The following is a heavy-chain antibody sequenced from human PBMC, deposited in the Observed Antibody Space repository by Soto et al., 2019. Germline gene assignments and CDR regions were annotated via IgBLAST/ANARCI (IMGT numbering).Heavy chain of an antibody. CDR3: ARDSGAKLSSS. V-gene: IGHV4-34*01. CDR1: GGSFHGYY. CDR2: INHSGSA. J-gene: IGHJ4*02. D-gene: IGHD6-13*01. Sequence: SETLSLTCAVYGGSFHGYYWSWIRQPPGKGLEWIGEINHSGSANYNPTFKSRVSISVDTSKNQMSLQLSSVSAADTAVYYCARDSGAKLSSSWGQGTLVTVSS.